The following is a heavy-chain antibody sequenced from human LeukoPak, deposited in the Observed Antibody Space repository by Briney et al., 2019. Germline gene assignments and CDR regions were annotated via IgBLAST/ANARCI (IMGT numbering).Heavy chain of an antibody. J-gene: IGHJ5*02. CDR3: ARGGGVRVNWFDP. Sequence: SETLSLTCTVSGYSISSGYYWGWIRQPPGKGLEWIGSIYHSGSTYYNPSLKSRVTMSVDTSKNQFSLKLSSVTAADTAVYYCARGGGVRVNWFDPWGQGTLVTVSS. D-gene: IGHD3-16*01. CDR1: GYSISSGYY. V-gene: IGHV4-38-2*02. CDR2: IYHSGST.